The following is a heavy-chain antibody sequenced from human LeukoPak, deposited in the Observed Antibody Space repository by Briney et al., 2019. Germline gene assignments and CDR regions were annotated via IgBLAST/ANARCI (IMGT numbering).Heavy chain of an antibody. J-gene: IGHJ3*02. CDR2: ISDDGSNK. D-gene: IGHD6-13*01. Sequence: GGSLRLSCAASGFTFSSYGMHWVRQAPGKGLEWVAVISDDGSNKYYADSVKGRFTISRDNSKNTLYLQMNSLRAEDTAVYYCAKEGIAIIGDAFDIWGQGTMVTVSS. V-gene: IGHV3-30*18. CDR1: GFTFSSYG. CDR3: AKEGIAIIGDAFDI.